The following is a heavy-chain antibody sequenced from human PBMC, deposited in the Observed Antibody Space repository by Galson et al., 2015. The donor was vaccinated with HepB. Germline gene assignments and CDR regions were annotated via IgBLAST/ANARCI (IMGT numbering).Heavy chain of an antibody. CDR2: IWYDGSNK. Sequence: PRLSCAASGFTFSSYGMHWVRQAPGKGLGWVAVIWYDGSNKYYADSVKGRFTISRDNSKNTLYLQMNSLRAEDTAVYYCARDRYSSSWYLIDAFDIWGQGTMVTVSS. J-gene: IGHJ3*02. D-gene: IGHD6-13*01. V-gene: IGHV3-33*01. CDR1: GFTFSSYG. CDR3: ARDRYSSSWYLIDAFDI.